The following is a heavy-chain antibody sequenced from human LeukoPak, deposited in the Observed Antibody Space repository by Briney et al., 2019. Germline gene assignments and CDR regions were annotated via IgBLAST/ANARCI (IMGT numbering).Heavy chain of an antibody. CDR3: ARDGSCSIDLDH. CDR1: GFTYSAYW. J-gene: IGHJ4*02. D-gene: IGHD3-10*01. Sequence: PGGPLRLSCSASGFTYSAYWMHWVRQAPGKALVWVSYVDNDGRGTAYVDSVKGRFTISRDNAKNTVYLQMNSLRVDDTAVYYRARDGSCSIDLDHWGQGTLVTVSS. CDR2: VDNDGRGT. V-gene: IGHV3-74*01.